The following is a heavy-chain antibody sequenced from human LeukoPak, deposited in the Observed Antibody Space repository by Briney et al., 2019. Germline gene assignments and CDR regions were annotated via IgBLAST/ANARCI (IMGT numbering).Heavy chain of an antibody. D-gene: IGHD4-11*01. V-gene: IGHV4-4*07. Sequence: SDTLSLTCSVSGDSISTYYWTWIRQPAGKGLEWIGRLYISGTPNYNPSLRGRVTMSIDTSMNQFSLKLTSVTAADTAVYYCAREKMTTITTIDYWGQGTLVTVSS. CDR3: AREKMTTITTIDY. CDR2: LYISGTP. CDR1: GDSISTYY. J-gene: IGHJ4*02.